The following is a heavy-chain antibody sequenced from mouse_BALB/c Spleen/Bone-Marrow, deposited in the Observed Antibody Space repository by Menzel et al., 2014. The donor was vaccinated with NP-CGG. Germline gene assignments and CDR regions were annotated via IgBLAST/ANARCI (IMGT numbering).Heavy chain of an antibody. V-gene: IGHV5-17*02. J-gene: IGHJ1*01. CDR1: GFTFSSFG. Sequence: EVQRVESGGGLVQPGGSRKLSCAASGFTFSSFGMHWVRQAPEKGLEWVAYISSGSTAICYADTVKGRFAISRDSPKNTLFLQMTSLRSEDTAVYYCARGGNWDDFDVWGAGTTVTVSS. CDR3: ARGGNWDDFDV. D-gene: IGHD4-1*01. CDR2: ISSGSTAI.